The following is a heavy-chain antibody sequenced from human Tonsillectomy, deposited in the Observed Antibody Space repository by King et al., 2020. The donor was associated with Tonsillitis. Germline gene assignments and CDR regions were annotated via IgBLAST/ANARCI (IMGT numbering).Heavy chain of an antibody. CDR2: IYHSGST. CDR3: ARASSGSGLF. CDR1: GYSISSGYY. J-gene: IGHJ2*01. D-gene: IGHD3-10*01. Sequence: VQLQESGPGLVKPSETLSLTCAVSGYSISSGYYWGWIRPPPGKGLEWIGSIYHSGSTYYNPSLKSRVTISVDTSKNQFSLKLSSVTAADTAVYYCARASSGSGLFWGRGTLVTVSS. V-gene: IGHV4-38-2*01.